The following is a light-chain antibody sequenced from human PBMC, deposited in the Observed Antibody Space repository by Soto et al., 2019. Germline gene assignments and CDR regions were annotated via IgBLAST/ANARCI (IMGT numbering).Light chain of an antibody. V-gene: IGLV2-11*01. J-gene: IGLJ1*01. Sequence: QSALTQPRSVSGSPGQSVTISCTGSSSDVGGYNYFSWYQQHPGKAPKRMIYDVSKRPSGVPDRFSGSKSGNTASLTISGLQAEDEADYYCCSYAVSYTLYVCGTRTKVTV. CDR2: DVS. CDR3: CSYAVSYTLYV. CDR1: SSDVGGYNY.